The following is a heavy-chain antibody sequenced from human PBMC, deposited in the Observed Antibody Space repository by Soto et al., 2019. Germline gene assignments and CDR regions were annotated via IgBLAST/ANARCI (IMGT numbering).Heavy chain of an antibody. CDR3: ARGPGYCSSTSCYSSWFDP. D-gene: IGHD2-2*01. Sequence: QVQLVQSGAEVKKPGASVKVSCKASGYTFTSYDINWVRQATGQGLEWMGWMNPTSGNTGYAQKFQGRATMTRNTSISTAYMELSSLRSEDTAVYYCARGPGYCSSTSCYSSWFDPWGQGTLVTVSS. CDR1: GYTFTSYD. V-gene: IGHV1-8*01. CDR2: MNPTSGNT. J-gene: IGHJ5*02.